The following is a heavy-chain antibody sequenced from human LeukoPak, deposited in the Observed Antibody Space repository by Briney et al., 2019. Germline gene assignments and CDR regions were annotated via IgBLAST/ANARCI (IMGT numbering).Heavy chain of an antibody. V-gene: IGHV3-53*01. J-gene: IGHJ6*02. CDR3: ARRWGSGSYYSNYYGMDV. CDR1: GFTVSSNY. Sequence: GGSLRLSCAASGFTVSSNYMSWVRQAPGKGLEWVSVIYSGGSTYYADSVKGRFTISRDNSKNTLYLQMNSLRAEDTAVYYCARRWGSGSYYSNYYGMDVWGQGTTVTVSS. CDR2: IYSGGST. D-gene: IGHD3-10*01.